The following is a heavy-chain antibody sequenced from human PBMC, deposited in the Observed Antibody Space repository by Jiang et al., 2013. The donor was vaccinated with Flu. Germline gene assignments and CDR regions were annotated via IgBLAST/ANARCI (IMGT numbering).Heavy chain of an antibody. CDR3: AREKRPMIVDYYFDF. D-gene: IGHD3-22*01. Sequence: GAEVKKPGASVKVTCKASGYTFTGYYIQWVRQAPGQGLEWMGWIKPSSGDTDYAQNFQGRVTMTRDTSISTAYMELSRLRSDDTAVYYCAREKRPMIVDYYFDFWGQGTLVTVSS. CDR1: GYTFTGYY. CDR2: IKPSSGDT. J-gene: IGHJ4*02. V-gene: IGHV1-2*02.